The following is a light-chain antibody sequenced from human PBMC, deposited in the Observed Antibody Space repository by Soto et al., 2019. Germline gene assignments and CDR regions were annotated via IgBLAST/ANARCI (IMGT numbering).Light chain of an antibody. Sequence: IVLTHSPATLYLSPGERAILSCRASQSVSTFLAWFQQKPGQPPRLLIYNASNRTTGIPARFSGSGSGTDFTLTISSLEPEDFAVYYCQQRGDWPPITFGQRTLPEI. V-gene: IGKV3-11*01. CDR1: QSVSTF. J-gene: IGKJ5*01. CDR2: NAS. CDR3: QQRGDWPPIT.